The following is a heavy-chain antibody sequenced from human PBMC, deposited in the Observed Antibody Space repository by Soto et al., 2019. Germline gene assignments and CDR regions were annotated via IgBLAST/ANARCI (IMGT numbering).Heavy chain of an antibody. J-gene: IGHJ4*02. CDR3: ARDYDSSGYDGVFDY. V-gene: IGHV4-59*01. CDR2: IYYSGST. CDR1: GGSISSYY. D-gene: IGHD3-22*01. Sequence: QVQLQESGPGLVKPSETLSLTCTVSGGSISSYYWCWIRQPPGKGLEWIGYIYYSGSTNYNPSLKSRVTISVDTSKNQFSLKLSSVTAADTAVYYCARDYDSSGYDGVFDYWGRGTLVTVSS.